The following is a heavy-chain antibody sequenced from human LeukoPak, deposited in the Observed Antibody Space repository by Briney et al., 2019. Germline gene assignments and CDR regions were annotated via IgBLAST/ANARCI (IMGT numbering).Heavy chain of an antibody. D-gene: IGHD3-10*01. CDR1: GYTFTGYY. V-gene: IGHV1-18*04. J-gene: IGHJ6*03. Sequence: GASVKVSCKASGYTFTGYYMHWVRQAPGQGLEWMGWISAYNGNTNYAQKLQGRVTMTTDTSTSTAYMELRSLRSDDTAVYYCARDHEPMGAYYYYMDVWGKGTTVTISS. CDR3: ARDHEPMGAYYYYMDV. CDR2: ISAYNGNT.